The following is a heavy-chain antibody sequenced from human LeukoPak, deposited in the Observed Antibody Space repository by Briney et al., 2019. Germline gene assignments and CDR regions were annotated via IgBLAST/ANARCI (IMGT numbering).Heavy chain of an antibody. CDR2: ISGSGGST. V-gene: IGHV3-23*01. CDR1: GFTFSSYA. J-gene: IGHJ6*02. D-gene: IGHD3-16*01. CDR3: TRGPILLWVHNGIDV. Sequence: GGSLRLSCAASGFTFSSYAMSWVRQAPGKGLEWVSAISGSGGSTYYADSVKGRFTVSRDNSKNTLYLQMNSLRAEDTGSYYCTRGPILLWVHNGIDVWGQGTTVTVSS.